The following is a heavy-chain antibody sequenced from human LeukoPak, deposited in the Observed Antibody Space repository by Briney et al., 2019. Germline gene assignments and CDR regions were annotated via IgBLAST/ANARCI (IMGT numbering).Heavy chain of an antibody. CDR2: ISYDGSNK. CDR3: ARDLGARITMVRGVTWFDP. CDR1: GFTFSSYA. D-gene: IGHD3-10*01. Sequence: PGGSLRLSCAASGFTFSSYAMHWVRQAPGKGLEWVAVISYDGSNKYYADSVRGRFTISRDNSKNTLYLQMNSLRAEDTAVYYCARDLGARITMVRGVTWFDPWGQGTLVTVSS. V-gene: IGHV3-30*04. J-gene: IGHJ5*02.